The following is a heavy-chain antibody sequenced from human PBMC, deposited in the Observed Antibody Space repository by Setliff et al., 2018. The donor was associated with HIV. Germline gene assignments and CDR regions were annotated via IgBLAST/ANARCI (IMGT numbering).Heavy chain of an antibody. Sequence: ASVKVSCKASGGTFSRYAISWVRQAPGQGLEWMGIINPSGGSTSYAQKFQGRVTMTRDTSTSTVYMELSSLRSEDTAVYYCARGGRAPHKLFDYWGQGTLVTVSS. J-gene: IGHJ4*02. D-gene: IGHD3-16*01. CDR3: ARGGRAPHKLFDY. CDR1: GGTFSRYA. CDR2: INPSGGST. V-gene: IGHV1-46*01.